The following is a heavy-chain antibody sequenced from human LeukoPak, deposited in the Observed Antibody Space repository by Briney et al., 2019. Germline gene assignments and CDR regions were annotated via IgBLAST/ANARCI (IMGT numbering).Heavy chain of an antibody. Sequence: GGSLRLSCAASGFTFSSYAMSWVRQARGKGLEWVSAISGSGGSTYYADSVKGRFTISRDNSKNTLYLQMNSLRAEDTAVYYCASVRFLEWLLFRDYFDYWGQGTLVTVPS. J-gene: IGHJ4*02. CDR1: GFTFSSYA. D-gene: IGHD3-3*01. CDR3: ASVRFLEWLLFRDYFDY. CDR2: ISGSGGST. V-gene: IGHV3-23*01.